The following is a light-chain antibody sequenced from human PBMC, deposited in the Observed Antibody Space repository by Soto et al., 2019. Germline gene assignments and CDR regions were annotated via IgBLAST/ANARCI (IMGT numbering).Light chain of an antibody. CDR1: TSNIGSNY. CDR2: TNS. CDR3: AAWDDSLNGWV. J-gene: IGLJ3*02. Sequence: QSVLTQPPSASGTPGQRVTISCSGSTSNIGSNYVYWYQQVPGTAPKLLIHTNSQRPSGVPDRFSGSKSGTSASLAISGLRSEDEADYYCAAWDDSLNGWVFGGGTQLTVL. V-gene: IGLV1-47*02.